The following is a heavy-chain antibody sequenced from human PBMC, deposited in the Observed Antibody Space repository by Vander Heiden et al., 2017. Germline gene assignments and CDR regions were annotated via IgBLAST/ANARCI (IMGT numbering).Heavy chain of an antibody. J-gene: IGHJ6*01. CDR2: MNPYNGKT. CDR1: TYTFTSYD. V-gene: IGHV1-8*01. Sequence: QVPLVHSEAEVKKPGASVRVSCKASTYTFTSYDINWVRQATGQGLEWMGRMNPYNGKTDYAQKFQGRVTMTRNTSISTAYMERSSLRSDDTAVYFCARGEPRYYGMDDWGQWTTVTVSS. CDR3: ARGEPRYYGMDD.